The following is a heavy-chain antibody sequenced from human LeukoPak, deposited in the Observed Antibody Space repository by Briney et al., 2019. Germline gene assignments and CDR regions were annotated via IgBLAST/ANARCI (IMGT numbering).Heavy chain of an antibody. CDR2: INHSGST. V-gene: IGHV4-34*01. D-gene: IGHD3-10*01. CDR3: ARREFGWEIGYYGSGSSFDY. J-gene: IGHJ4*02. CDR1: GGSFSGYY. Sequence: SETLSLTCAVYGGSFSGYYWSWIRQPPGKGLEWIGEINHSGSTNYNPSLKSRVTISVDTSKNQFSLKLSSVTAADTAVYYCARREFGWEIGYYGSGSSFDYWGQGTLVTVSS.